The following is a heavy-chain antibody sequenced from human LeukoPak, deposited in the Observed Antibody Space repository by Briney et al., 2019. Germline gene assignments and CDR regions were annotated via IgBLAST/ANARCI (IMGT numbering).Heavy chain of an antibody. V-gene: IGHV1-69*04. Sequence: ASVKVSCKASGGTFSSYAISWVRQAPGQGLEWMGRIIPILGIANYAQKFQGRVTMTRDTSTSTVYMELSSLRSEDTAVYYCARDGLERPLGYWGQGTLVTVSS. D-gene: IGHD1-1*01. J-gene: IGHJ4*02. CDR2: IIPILGIA. CDR3: ARDGLERPLGY. CDR1: GGTFSSYA.